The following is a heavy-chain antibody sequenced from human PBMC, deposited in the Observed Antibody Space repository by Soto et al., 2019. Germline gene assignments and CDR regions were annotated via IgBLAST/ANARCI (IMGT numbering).Heavy chain of an antibody. V-gene: IGHV3-48*02. Sequence: HPGGSLRLSCAASGFTFSSYSMNWVRQAPGKGLEWVSYISSSSSTIYYADSVKGRFTISRDNAKNSLYLQMNSLRDEDTAVYYCARDKWGGPVTYNWFDPWGQGTLVTVSS. J-gene: IGHJ5*02. CDR2: ISSSSSTI. D-gene: IGHD3-16*01. CDR3: ARDKWGGPVTYNWFDP. CDR1: GFTFSSYS.